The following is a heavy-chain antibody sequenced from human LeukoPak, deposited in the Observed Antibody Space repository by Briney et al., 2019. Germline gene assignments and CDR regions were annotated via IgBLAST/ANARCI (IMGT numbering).Heavy chain of an antibody. D-gene: IGHD2-2*01. Sequence: PGGSLRLSCAASGFTFSSYWMHWVRQAPGKGLVWVSRINSDGSSTVYADSVKGRFTISRDNAKNTLYLQINSLRAEDTAVYYCASSTRSSTSCCFDYWGQGTLVTVSS. J-gene: IGHJ4*02. CDR1: GFTFSSYW. CDR3: ASSTRSSTSCCFDY. V-gene: IGHV3-74*01. CDR2: INSDGSST.